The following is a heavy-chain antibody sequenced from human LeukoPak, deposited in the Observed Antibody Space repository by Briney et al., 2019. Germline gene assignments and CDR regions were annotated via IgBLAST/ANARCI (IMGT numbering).Heavy chain of an antibody. D-gene: IGHD2-21*01. V-gene: IGHV1-8*03. J-gene: IGHJ4*02. CDR2: MNPNSGNT. CDR1: GYTFTSYD. CDR3: ARGRIVVGNFDY. Sequence: GASVKVSCKASGYTFTSYDINWVRQATGQGLEWMGWMNPNSGNTGYAQKLQGRVTITRNTSINTAYMELSSLRHEDTAVYYCARGRIVVGNFDYWGQGTLVTVSS.